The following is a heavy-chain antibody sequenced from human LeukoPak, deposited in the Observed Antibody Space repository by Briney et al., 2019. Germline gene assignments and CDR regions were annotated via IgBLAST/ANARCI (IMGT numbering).Heavy chain of an antibody. CDR1: RFIFSVYG. CDR3: ARDGSTNSQNWFDP. V-gene: IGHV3-33*05. J-gene: IGHJ5*02. D-gene: IGHD2-8*01. CDR2: MSYDENTE. Sequence: PGGSLRLSCVASRFIFSVYGMHWVRQTPGKGLEWVAFMSYDENTEYYIDSVKGRFTISRDNSKSTLFLQLNNLRPEDTGVYYCARDGSTNSQNWFDPWGQGTLVIVSS.